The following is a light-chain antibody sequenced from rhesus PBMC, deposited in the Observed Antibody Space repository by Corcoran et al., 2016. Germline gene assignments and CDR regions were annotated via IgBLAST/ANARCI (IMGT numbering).Light chain of an antibody. V-gene: IGKV1-28*03. J-gene: IGKJ4*01. CDR3: LQHNSYPLT. CDR2: AAS. CDR1: QGINSY. Sequence: DIQMTQSPSSLSASVGDTVIITCRASQGINSYLNWFQQKPGKDPKLRIYAASSLESGVPSRFSVHGSRTDFTLTISSLQPEDFAVCYCLQHNSYPLTFGGGTKVEL.